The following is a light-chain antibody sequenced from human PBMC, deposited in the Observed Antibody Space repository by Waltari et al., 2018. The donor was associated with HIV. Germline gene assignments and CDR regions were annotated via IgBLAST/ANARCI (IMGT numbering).Light chain of an antibody. CDR1: NTDVGDYNL. CDR2: AVS. CDR3: CSYAGTNTVV. V-gene: IGLV2-23*02. Sequence: QSALTQPASVSASPGQSITISCTAANTDVGDYNLVSWYQHHPGKAPKLLIYAVSKRPSGVSNRVSGSKSSNTASLTISGLQAEDEADYYCCSYAGTNTVVFGGGTKLTVL. J-gene: IGLJ3*02.